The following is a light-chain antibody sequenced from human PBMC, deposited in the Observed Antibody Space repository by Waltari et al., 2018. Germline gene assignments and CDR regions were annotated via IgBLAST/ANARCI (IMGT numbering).Light chain of an antibody. CDR1: QSVSSS. Sequence: EIVMTQSPAPLSLSPGERATLSCRASQSVSSSLAWYQQKPGQAPRLLIYGASSRATGIPDRFSGSGSGTDFTLTISSLEPEDVGVYYCLQRSNWPQYSFGQGTKVEIK. CDR3: LQRSNWPQYS. J-gene: IGKJ2*03. CDR2: GAS. V-gene: IGKV3D-15*01.